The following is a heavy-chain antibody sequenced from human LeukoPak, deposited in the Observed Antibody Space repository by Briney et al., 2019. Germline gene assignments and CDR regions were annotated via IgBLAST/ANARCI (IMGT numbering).Heavy chain of an antibody. D-gene: IGHD3-9*01. CDR3: ARIADFDWLLVDY. Sequence: SETLSLTCTVSGGSVSSGSYYWSWIRQPPGKGLEWIGYIYYSGSTNHNPSLKSRVTISVDTSKNQFSLKLSSVTAADTAVYYCARIADFDWLLVDYWGQGTLVTVSS. V-gene: IGHV4-61*01. CDR1: GGSVSSGSYY. CDR2: IYYSGST. J-gene: IGHJ4*02.